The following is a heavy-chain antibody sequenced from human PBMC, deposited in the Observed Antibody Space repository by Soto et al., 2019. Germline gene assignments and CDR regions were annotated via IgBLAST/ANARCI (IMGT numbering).Heavy chain of an antibody. Sequence: QLQLRESGSGLVKSSQTLSLTCAVSGGSISTSDYSWSWIRQPPGRGLEWLGSIYHTGTTHYIPSLNSRLTMSLDKSKHQFSLDLTSVTAADTALYYCVRERTIFGVAPGGGVDVWGQGTTVTVSS. CDR2: IYHTGTT. J-gene: IGHJ6*02. D-gene: IGHD3-3*01. CDR3: VRERTIFGVAPGGGVDV. CDR1: GGSISTSDYS. V-gene: IGHV4-30-2*01.